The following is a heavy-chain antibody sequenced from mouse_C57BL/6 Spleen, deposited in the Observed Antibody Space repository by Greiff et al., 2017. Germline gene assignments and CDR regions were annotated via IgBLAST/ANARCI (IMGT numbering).Heavy chain of an antibody. J-gene: IGHJ4*01. CDR1: GYTFTSYW. V-gene: IGHV1-64*01. CDR2: IHPNSGST. Sequence: QVQPQQPGAELVKPGASVKLSCKASGYTFTSYWMHWVKQRPGQGLEWIGMIHPNSGSTNYNEKFKSKATLTVDKSSSTAYMQLSSLTSEDSAVYYCARSEYDGYYYYAMDYWGQGTSVTVSS. D-gene: IGHD2-3*01. CDR3: ARSEYDGYYYYAMDY.